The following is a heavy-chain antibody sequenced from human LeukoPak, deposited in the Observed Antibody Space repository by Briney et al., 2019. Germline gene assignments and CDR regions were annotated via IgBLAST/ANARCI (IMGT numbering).Heavy chain of an antibody. Sequence: SETLSLTCSVSGDSISGSYWSWIRQPAGKGLEWIGRLYNTGNTKYNPALKSRVTMSGDTSKSQFSLRLTSVTAADTAIYYCARDWYSSGWPTFDPWGQGTLVTVSS. CDR1: GDSISGSY. V-gene: IGHV4-4*07. J-gene: IGHJ5*02. CDR2: LYNTGNT. D-gene: IGHD6-19*01. CDR3: ARDWYSSGWPTFDP.